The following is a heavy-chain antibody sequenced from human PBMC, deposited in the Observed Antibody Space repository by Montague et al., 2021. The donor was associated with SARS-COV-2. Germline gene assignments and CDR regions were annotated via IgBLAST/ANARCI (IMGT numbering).Heavy chain of an antibody. CDR2: IYSGGST. V-gene: IGHV3-53*04. CDR1: GFTVSSSY. Sequence: SLRLSCAASGFTVSSSYMSWVRQAPGKGLEWVSVIYSGGSTYYADSVKGRFTISRHNSKNTLYLPMNSLRAEDTAVYYCARDLTYGSGRSYYYYGMDVWGQGTTVTVSS. CDR3: ARDLTYGSGRSYYYYGMDV. D-gene: IGHD3-10*01. J-gene: IGHJ6*02.